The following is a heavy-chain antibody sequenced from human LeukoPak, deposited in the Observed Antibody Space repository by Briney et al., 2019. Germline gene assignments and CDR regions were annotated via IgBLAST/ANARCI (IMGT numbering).Heavy chain of an antibody. D-gene: IGHD4-23*01. Sequence: SETLSLTCTVSGYSISSGYYWGWIRQPPGKGLEWIGSIYHSGSTYYNPSPKSRVTISVDTSKNQFSLKLSSVTAADTAVYYCARDRSVYGGNPVYWGQGTLVTVSS. CDR1: GYSISSGYY. CDR2: IYHSGST. J-gene: IGHJ4*02. CDR3: ARDRSVYGGNPVY. V-gene: IGHV4-38-2*02.